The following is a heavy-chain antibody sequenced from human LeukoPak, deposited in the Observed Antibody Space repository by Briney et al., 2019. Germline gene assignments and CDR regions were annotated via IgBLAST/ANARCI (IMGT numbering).Heavy chain of an antibody. CDR1: GYTISSGYY. V-gene: IGHV4-38-2*01. CDR3: ARAGGRDYFDY. Sequence: PSETLSLTCAVSGYTISSGYYWGWIRQPPGKGLEWIGSIYHSGSTYYNPSLESRVTISVDTSKNQFSLKLSSVTAADTAVYYCARAGGRDYFDYWGQGTLVSVSS. D-gene: IGHD3-10*01. CDR2: IYHSGST. J-gene: IGHJ4*02.